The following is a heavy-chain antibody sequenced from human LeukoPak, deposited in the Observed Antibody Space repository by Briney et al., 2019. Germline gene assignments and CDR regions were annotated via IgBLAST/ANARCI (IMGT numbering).Heavy chain of an antibody. CDR1: GGSISSYY. J-gene: IGHJ3*02. Sequence: SETLSLTCTVSGGSISSYYWSWIRRPPGKGLEWIGYIYYSGSTNYNPSLKSRVTISVDTSKNQFSLKLSSVTAADTAVYYCARHSGYSYGLDAFDIWGQGTMVTVSS. CDR3: ARHSGYSYGLDAFDI. D-gene: IGHD5-18*01. V-gene: IGHV4-59*08. CDR2: IYYSGST.